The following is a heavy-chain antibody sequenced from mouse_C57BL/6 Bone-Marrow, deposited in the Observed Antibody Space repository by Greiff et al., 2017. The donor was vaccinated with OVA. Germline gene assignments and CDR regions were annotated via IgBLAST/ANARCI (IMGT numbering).Heavy chain of an antibody. V-gene: IGHV1-64*01. Sequence: VQLQQSGAELVKPGASVKLSCKASGYTFTSYWMHWVKQRPGQGLEWIGMIHPNSGSTNYNEKFKSKATLTVDKSSSTAYMQLSSLTSADSAVYYCAGSGYSIPDAMDYWGQGTSVTVSS. CDR2: IHPNSGST. D-gene: IGHD2-5*01. CDR1: GYTFTSYW. CDR3: AGSGYSIPDAMDY. J-gene: IGHJ4*01.